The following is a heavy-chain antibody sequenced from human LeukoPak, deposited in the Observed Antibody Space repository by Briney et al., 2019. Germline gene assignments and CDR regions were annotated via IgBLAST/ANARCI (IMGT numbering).Heavy chain of an antibody. Sequence: GSLRLSCAASGFTVSSNYMSWVRQAPGKGLEWVSVIYSGGSTYYADSVKGRFTISRDNSKNTLYLQMNSLRAEDTAVYYCARAPSSSNLLVFDYWGQGTLVTVSS. CDR2: IYSGGST. J-gene: IGHJ4*02. V-gene: IGHV3-66*01. D-gene: IGHD6-13*01. CDR3: ARAPSSSNLLVFDY. CDR1: GFTVSSNY.